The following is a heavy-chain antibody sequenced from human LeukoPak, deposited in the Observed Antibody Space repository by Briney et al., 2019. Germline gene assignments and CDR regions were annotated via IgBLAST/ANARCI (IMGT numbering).Heavy chain of an antibody. CDR3: ARDQRVAYSSSWYGGAFDI. Sequence: PGGSLRLSCAASGFTFSSYEMNWVRQAPGKGLEWVSYISSSGSTIYYADSVKGRFTFSRDNAKNSLYLQMNSLRAEDTAVYYCARDQRVAYSSSWYGGAFDIWGQGTMVTVSS. J-gene: IGHJ3*02. D-gene: IGHD6-13*01. CDR1: GFTFSSYE. CDR2: ISSSGSTI. V-gene: IGHV3-48*03.